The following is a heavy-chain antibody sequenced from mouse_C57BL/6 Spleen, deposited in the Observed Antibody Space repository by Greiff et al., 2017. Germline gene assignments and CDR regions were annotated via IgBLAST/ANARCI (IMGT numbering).Heavy chain of an antibody. CDR3: AKHGGSGDYFDY. Sequence: VQGVESGPGLVAPSQSLSINRTVSGFSLTSYGVDWVRQPPGKGLEWLGVEWGGGSTNYNSALMSRLSISKDKSKSQVFLKMNSLQTDYTAMYYCAKHGGSGDYFDYWGQGATLTVSS. CDR2: EWGGGST. D-gene: IGHD1-1*02. J-gene: IGHJ2*01. CDR1: GFSLTSYG. V-gene: IGHV2-9*01.